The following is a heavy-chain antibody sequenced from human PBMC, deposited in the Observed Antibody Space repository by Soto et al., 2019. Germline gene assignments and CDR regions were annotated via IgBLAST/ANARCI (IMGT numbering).Heavy chain of an antibody. V-gene: IGHV3-23*01. CDR3: AKDSYYDSGSYYTFDY. D-gene: IGHD3-10*01. CDR2: ISGSGGST. CDR1: GCSFSSYA. J-gene: IGHJ4*02. Sequence: GGSPRLSCAASGCSFSSYAMSWFRQARGKGLEWVSAISGSGGSTYYADSVKGRIAISRANSMNTLYLQMNSLRPEDTAVYYRAKDSYYDSGSYYTFDYWGQGTMLTVSS.